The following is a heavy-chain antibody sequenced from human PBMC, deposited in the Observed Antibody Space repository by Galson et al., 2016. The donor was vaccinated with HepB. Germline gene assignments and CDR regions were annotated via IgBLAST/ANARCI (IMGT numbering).Heavy chain of an antibody. V-gene: IGHV3-7*02. CDR3: VAALAGPQGA. J-gene: IGHJ5*02. CDR1: GFTFSAYW. CDR2: IKHDGSEE. D-gene: IGHD6-13*01. Sequence: SLRLSCAASGFTFSAYWMSWVRQAPGKGLEWVANIKHDGSEEYYVDSVKGRFTISRDNAKNSVDLQMNSLRAEDTALYYCVAALAGPQGAWGQGALVTVSS.